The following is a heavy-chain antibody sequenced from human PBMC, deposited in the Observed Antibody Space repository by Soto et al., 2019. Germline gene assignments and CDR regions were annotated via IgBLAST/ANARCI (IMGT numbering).Heavy chain of an antibody. Sequence: EVQLVQSGAEVKKPGESLRISCKGSGYSFTSYWISWVRQMPGKGLEWMGRIDPSDSYTNYSPSFQGHVTISADKSISTAYLQWSSLKASDNAMYYCARRAYCSSTSCYVDYWGQGTLVTVSS. V-gene: IGHV5-10-1*01. CDR1: GYSFTSYW. CDR3: ARRAYCSSTSCYVDY. J-gene: IGHJ4*02. D-gene: IGHD2-2*01. CDR2: IDPSDSYT.